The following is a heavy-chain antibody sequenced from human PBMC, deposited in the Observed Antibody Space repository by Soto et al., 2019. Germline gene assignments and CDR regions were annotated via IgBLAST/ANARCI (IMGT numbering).Heavy chain of an antibody. CDR1: GFSFSTFD. V-gene: IGHV3-23*01. Sequence: EVQVLESGGGLVQPGGSLRLSCEASGFSFSTFDMSWVRQAPGKGLEWVSVILGSGGSTHYADSVKGRFTISRDNSKNPLYLQGNRLRAEDTAIYYCTKGAWLDYWGQGTLVTVSS. CDR3: TKGAWLDY. J-gene: IGHJ4*02. D-gene: IGHD6-19*01. CDR2: ILGSGGST.